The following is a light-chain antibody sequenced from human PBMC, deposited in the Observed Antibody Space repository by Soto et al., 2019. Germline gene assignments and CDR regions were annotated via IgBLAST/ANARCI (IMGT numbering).Light chain of an antibody. CDR1: QSVSNNY. Sequence: EIVLTQSPGTLSLSPGERATLSCRASQSVSNNYLAWYQQKPGQAPRLLIYGASSRATGIPDRFSGSGSGTDFALTISRLEPEDFAVYHCQQYGGSPWTFGQGTKGEIK. V-gene: IGKV3-20*01. CDR2: GAS. CDR3: QQYGGSPWT. J-gene: IGKJ1*01.